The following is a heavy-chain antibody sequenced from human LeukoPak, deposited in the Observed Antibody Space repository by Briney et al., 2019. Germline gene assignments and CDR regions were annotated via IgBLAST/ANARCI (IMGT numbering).Heavy chain of an antibody. CDR3: VRAQVGIRVMNWFDP. Sequence: GGSLRLSCAASGFTFSSYSMNWVRQAPGKWLEWVSYISSSSSTIYYADSVKGRFTISRDNANNSLYLQMNSLRAEDTAVYYCVRAQVGIRVMNWFDPWGQGTLVTVSS. V-gene: IGHV3-48*01. CDR2: ISSSSSTI. D-gene: IGHD3-16*01. J-gene: IGHJ5*02. CDR1: GFTFSSYS.